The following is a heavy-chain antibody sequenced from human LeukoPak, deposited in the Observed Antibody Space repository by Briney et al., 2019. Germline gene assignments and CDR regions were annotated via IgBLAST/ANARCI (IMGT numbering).Heavy chain of an antibody. Sequence: GGSLRLSCAASGFTFSDYYMSWIRQAPGKGLEWVANIKQDGSEKYYVDSVKGRFTISRDNAKNSLYLQMNSLRAEDTAVYYCARDYILQPFDYWGQGTLVTVSS. CDR3: ARDYILQPFDY. V-gene: IGHV3-7*01. D-gene: IGHD2/OR15-2a*01. CDR2: IKQDGSEK. J-gene: IGHJ4*02. CDR1: GFTFSDYY.